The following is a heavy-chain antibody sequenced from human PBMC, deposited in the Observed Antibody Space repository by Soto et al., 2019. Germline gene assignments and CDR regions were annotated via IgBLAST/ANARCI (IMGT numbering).Heavy chain of an antibody. J-gene: IGHJ4*02. CDR1: GASVSSSTYY. V-gene: IGHV4-39*02. Sequence: QLQLQESGPGLVKPWETLSLTCTVPGASVSSSTYYWGWVRQPPGNGLEWIGSVYRTGGTYYSPSLKRRVAISVDPSKKHLSLNLESVTAADKAVYFCFNGRYGSFDYWGQGTLVTVSS. D-gene: IGHD3-10*01. CDR2: VYRTGGT. CDR3: FNGRYGSFDY.